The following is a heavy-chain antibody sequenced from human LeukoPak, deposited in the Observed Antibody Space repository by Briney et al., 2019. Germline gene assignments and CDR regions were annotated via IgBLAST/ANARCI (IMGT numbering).Heavy chain of an antibody. J-gene: IGHJ6*02. Sequence: GRSLRLSCAASGFTFSSYGMHWVRQAPGKGLEWVAVISYDGSNKYYADSVKGRFTISRDNSKNTLYLQMNSLRAEDTAVYYCAKEGGSYSYYYYYGMDVWGQGTTVTVSS. V-gene: IGHV3-30*18. CDR2: ISYDGSNK. CDR3: AKEGGSYSYYYYYGMDV. CDR1: GFTFSSYG. D-gene: IGHD1-26*01.